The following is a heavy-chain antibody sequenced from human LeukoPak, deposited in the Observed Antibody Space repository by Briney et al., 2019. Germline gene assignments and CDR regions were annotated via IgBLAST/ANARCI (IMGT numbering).Heavy chain of an antibody. V-gene: IGHV4-39*07. CDR1: GGSISSSTYY. CDR2: IYYSGST. J-gene: IGHJ5*02. Sequence: SETLSLTCTVSGGSISSSTYYWGWIRQPPGKGLEWIGSIYYSGSTYYNPSLKSRVTISVDTSKNQFSLKLSSVTAADTAVNYCARDFIAAAGNNNWFDPWGQGTLVTVSS. D-gene: IGHD6-13*01. CDR3: ARDFIAAAGNNNWFDP.